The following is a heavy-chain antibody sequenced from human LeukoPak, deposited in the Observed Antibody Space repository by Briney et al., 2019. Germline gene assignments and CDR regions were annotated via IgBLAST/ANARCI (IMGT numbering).Heavy chain of an antibody. CDR3: TRVRIAVAGRGRYFDY. J-gene: IGHJ4*02. V-gene: IGHV3-49*04. Sequence: HPGRSLRLSCTASGFTFGDYAMSWVRQAPGKGLEWVGFIISKAYGGTTEYAASVKGRFTISRDDSKSIAYLQMNSLKTEDTAVYYCTRVRIAVAGRGRYFDYWGQGTLVTVSS. D-gene: IGHD6-19*01. CDR2: IISKAYGGTT. CDR1: GFTFGDYA.